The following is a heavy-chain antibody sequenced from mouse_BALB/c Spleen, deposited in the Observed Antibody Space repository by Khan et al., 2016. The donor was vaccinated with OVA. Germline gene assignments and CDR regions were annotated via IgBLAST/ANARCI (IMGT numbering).Heavy chain of an antibody. CDR1: GYTFTSYV. J-gene: IGHJ3*01. V-gene: IGHV1S136*01. CDR3: APVGSYYVSFAY. CDR2: IYPFNGDT. D-gene: IGHD2-12*01. Sequence: EVQLKQSGPELVKPGASVKMSCKASGYTFTSYVMHWVKQKPGQGLEWIGYIYPFNGDTKYNEKFKDKATLTSDKSSSTAYMELSSLTSEDSAVYCCAPVGSYYVSFAYWGQGTLVTVSA.